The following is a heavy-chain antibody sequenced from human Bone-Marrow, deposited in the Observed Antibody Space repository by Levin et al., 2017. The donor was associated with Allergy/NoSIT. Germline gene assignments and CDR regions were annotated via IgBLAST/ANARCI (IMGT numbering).Heavy chain of an antibody. J-gene: IGHJ6*03. D-gene: IGHD3-10*01. CDR2: IYSGGST. CDR1: GFTVSSNY. V-gene: IGHV3-66*01. CDR3: ARVKEEVLWFGELLYVPQYYYYYYMDV. Sequence: GGSLRLSCAASGFTVSSNYMSWVRQAPGKGLEWVSVIYSGGSTYYADSVKGRFTISRDNSKNTLYLQMNSLRAEDTAVYYCARVKEEVLWFGELLYVPQYYYYYYMDVWGKGTTVTVSS.